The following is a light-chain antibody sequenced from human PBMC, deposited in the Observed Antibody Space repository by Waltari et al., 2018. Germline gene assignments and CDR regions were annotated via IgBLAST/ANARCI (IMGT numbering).Light chain of an antibody. V-gene: IGKV3D-15*01. CDR1: QSVSSN. CDR3: QQYINWPSFT. Sequence: EIVMTQSPATLSVSPGERATLSCRASQSVSSNLAWYQQKPGQGPSLLIYDAYTRAPGFPARFSGSGSGTEFTLTISSLTSEDFAIYYCQQYINWPSFTFGPGTKVDIK. CDR2: DAY. J-gene: IGKJ3*01.